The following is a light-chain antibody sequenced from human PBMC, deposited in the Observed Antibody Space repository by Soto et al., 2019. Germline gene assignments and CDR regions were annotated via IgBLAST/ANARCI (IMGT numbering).Light chain of an antibody. Sequence: EMVLTKSPATLSLSPGERATLSCGASQSVSSSYLAWYQQKPGLAPRLLIYDASSRATGIPDRFSGSGSGTDFTLTISRLEPEDFAVDYCQQYGSSPITFGQGTRLEIK. V-gene: IGKV3D-20*01. CDR3: QQYGSSPIT. J-gene: IGKJ5*01. CDR1: QSVSSSY. CDR2: DAS.